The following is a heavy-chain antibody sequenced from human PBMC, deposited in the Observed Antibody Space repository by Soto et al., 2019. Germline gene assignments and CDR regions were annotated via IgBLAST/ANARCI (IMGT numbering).Heavy chain of an antibody. D-gene: IGHD6-19*01. CDR1: GGSISSYY. Sequence: SETLSLTCTVSGGSISSYYWSWIRQPPGKGLEWIGYIYYSGSTNYNPSLKSRVTISVDTSKNQFSLKLSSVTAADTAVYYCARHWGPGIAVVDSAFDIWGQGTMVTVSS. CDR2: IYYSGST. CDR3: ARHWGPGIAVVDSAFDI. J-gene: IGHJ3*02. V-gene: IGHV4-59*08.